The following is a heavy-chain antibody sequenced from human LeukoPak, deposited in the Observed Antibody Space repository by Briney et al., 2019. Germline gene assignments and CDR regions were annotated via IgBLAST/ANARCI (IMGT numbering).Heavy chain of an antibody. D-gene: IGHD4-11*01. V-gene: IGHV3-23*05. Sequence: GGSLRLSCVASGFTFSDYAMNWVRQAPGKGLEWVSTFKTKYSQVYYAESVRGRFTISTDNSEKTVYLQMNSLRAEDTALYYCARSVPDYTRFDYWGQGALVTVSS. CDR1: GFTFSDYA. CDR3: ARSVPDYTRFDY. CDR2: FKTKYSQV. J-gene: IGHJ4*02.